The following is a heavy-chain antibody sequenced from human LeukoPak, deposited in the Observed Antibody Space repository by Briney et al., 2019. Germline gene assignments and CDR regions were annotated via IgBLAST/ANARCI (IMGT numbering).Heavy chain of an antibody. Sequence: GASVKVSCKASGYTFTGYYMHWVRQAPGQGLEWMGWINPNSGGTNYAQKFQGRVTMTRDTSISTAYMELSRLRSDDTAVYYCAKDLEGARSVVYYYYGMDVWGQGTTVTVSS. CDR2: INPNSGGT. D-gene: IGHD4-23*01. V-gene: IGHV1-2*02. CDR1: GYTFTGYY. J-gene: IGHJ6*02. CDR3: AKDLEGARSVVYYYYGMDV.